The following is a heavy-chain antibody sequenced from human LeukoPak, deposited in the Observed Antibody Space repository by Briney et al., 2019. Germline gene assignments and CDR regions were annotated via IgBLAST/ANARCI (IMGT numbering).Heavy chain of an antibody. CDR2: INWNGGST. J-gene: IGHJ6*03. Sequence: GGSLRLSCAASGFTFDDYGMSWVRQAPGKGLEWVSGINWNGGSTGYADSVKGRFTISRDNAKNSLYLQMNSLRAEDTAVYYCARDHGGPRGLYYYYMDVWGKGTTVTVSS. CDR1: GFTFDDYG. V-gene: IGHV3-20*04. CDR3: ARDHGGPRGLYYYYMDV.